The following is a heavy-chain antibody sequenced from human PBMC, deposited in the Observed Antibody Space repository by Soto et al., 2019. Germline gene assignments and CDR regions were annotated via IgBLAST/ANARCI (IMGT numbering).Heavy chain of an antibody. CDR2: FSWDGGST. D-gene: IGHD6-13*01. CDR1: GFTFDDYT. J-gene: IGHJ4*02. Sequence: GGSLRLSCAASGFTFDDYTMHWVRQAPGKGLEWVSLFSWDGGSTYYADSVKGRFTISRDNSKNSLYLQMNSLRTEDTALYYCAKGSSVMALLAAAGIWGQGTLVTVSS. CDR3: AKGSSVMALLAAAGI. V-gene: IGHV3-43*01.